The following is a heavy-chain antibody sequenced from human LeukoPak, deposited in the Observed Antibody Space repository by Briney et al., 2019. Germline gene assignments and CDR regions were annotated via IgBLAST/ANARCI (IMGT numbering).Heavy chain of an antibody. Sequence: SETLSLTCTVSGGSISSSSYYWGWIRQPPGKGLAWIGSIYYSGSTYYNPSLKSRVTISVDTSKNQFSLKLSSVTAADTAVYYCARFGRDGYLYYYYGMDVWGQGTTVTVSS. CDR1: GGSISSSSYY. D-gene: IGHD5-24*01. CDR2: IYYSGST. J-gene: IGHJ6*02. CDR3: ARFGRDGYLYYYYGMDV. V-gene: IGHV4-39*01.